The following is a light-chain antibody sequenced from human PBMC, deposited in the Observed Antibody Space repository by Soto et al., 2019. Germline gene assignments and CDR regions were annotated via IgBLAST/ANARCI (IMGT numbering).Light chain of an antibody. Sequence: QSALTQPASVSGFPGQSITISCTGTSSDVGSYNYVSWYQQHPGKAPKLMIYEVSNRPSGVSNRFSGSKSGNTASLTISGLQFEDEADYYCSSYTSTSTLVFGGGTKLTVL. CDR1: SSDVGSYNY. CDR2: EVS. CDR3: SSYTSTSTLV. J-gene: IGLJ2*01. V-gene: IGLV2-14*01.